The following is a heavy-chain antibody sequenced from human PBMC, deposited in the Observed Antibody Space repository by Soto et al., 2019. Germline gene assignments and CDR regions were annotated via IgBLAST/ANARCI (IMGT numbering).Heavy chain of an antibody. Sequence: VQLVQSGAEVKKPGASVKVSCKASGYTFTSYYMHWVRQAPGQGLEWMGIINPSGGSTSYAQKFQGRVTMTRDTSTSTVYMELSSLRSEDTAVYYCARDTPSGGSYPRCWFDPWGQGTLVTVSS. CDR2: INPSGGST. D-gene: IGHD2-15*01. CDR1: GYTFTSYY. V-gene: IGHV1-46*03. CDR3: ARDTPSGGSYPRCWFDP. J-gene: IGHJ5*02.